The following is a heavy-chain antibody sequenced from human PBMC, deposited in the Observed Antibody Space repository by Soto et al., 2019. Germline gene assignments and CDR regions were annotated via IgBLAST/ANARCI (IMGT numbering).Heavy chain of an antibody. J-gene: IGHJ6*02. V-gene: IGHV3-21*01. D-gene: IGHD2-8*02. CDR3: ARGILGGVRIDYGMDV. CDR2: ITSAGSYI. Sequence: EVQLVESGRGLVKPGGSLRLSCAASGFTFSNYNMNWVRQPPGKELERVSSITSAGSYIYYAESLKRRVTISRDNAKNSLFLQMNSLRAEDTALYFCARGILGGVRIDYGMDVWGQGTTVTVSS. CDR1: GFTFSNYN.